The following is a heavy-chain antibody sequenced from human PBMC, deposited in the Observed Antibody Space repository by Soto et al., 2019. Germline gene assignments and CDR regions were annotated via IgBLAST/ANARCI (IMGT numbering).Heavy chain of an antibody. CDR1: GGTFSSYA. V-gene: IGHV1-69*06. CDR2: IIPIFGTA. D-gene: IGHD6-6*01. J-gene: IGHJ5*02. Sequence: PGASVKVSCKASGGTFSSYAISWVRQAPGQGLEWMGGIIPIFGTANYAQKFQGRVTITADKSTSTAYMELSSLRSEDTAVYYCARTRSRAPIAARPGWFDPWGQGTLVTVSS. CDR3: ARTRSRAPIAARPGWFDP.